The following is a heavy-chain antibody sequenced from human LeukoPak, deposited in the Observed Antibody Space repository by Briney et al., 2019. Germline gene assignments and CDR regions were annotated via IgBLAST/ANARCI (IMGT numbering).Heavy chain of an antibody. Sequence: GGSLRLSCAASGFTFSDYYMSWIRQAPGKGLKWVSYISSSGSTIYYADSVKGRFTISRDNAKNSLYLQMNSLRVEDTAVYYCASDVVGATPHDYWGQGTLVTVSS. D-gene: IGHD1-26*01. CDR2: ISSSGSTI. CDR3: ASDVVGATPHDY. J-gene: IGHJ4*02. V-gene: IGHV3-11*04. CDR1: GFTFSDYY.